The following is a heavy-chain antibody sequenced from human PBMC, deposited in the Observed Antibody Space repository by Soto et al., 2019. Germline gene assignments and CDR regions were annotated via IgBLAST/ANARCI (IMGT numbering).Heavy chain of an antibody. J-gene: IGHJ4*02. CDR3: ARDTVKTEYYGSGSYHYFDY. Sequence: PGGSLRLSCAASGFSVSRNFMTWVRQAPGKGLEWVSLIFSDGETHYADSVMGRFTISRDNSENTLYLQMNGLRAEDTAVYYCARDTVKTEYYGSGSYHYFDYWDRGTLVTVSS. V-gene: IGHV3-66*01. CDR2: IFSDGET. D-gene: IGHD3-10*01. CDR1: GFSVSRNF.